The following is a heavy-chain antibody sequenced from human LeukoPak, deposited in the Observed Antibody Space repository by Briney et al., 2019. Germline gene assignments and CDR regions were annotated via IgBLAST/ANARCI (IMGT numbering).Heavy chain of an antibody. CDR2: ISWSSGSL. CDR1: GFKFHDYA. J-gene: IGHJ4*02. D-gene: IGHD3-22*01. Sequence: GGSLRLSCVASGFKFHDYAMHWVRQAPGKGLEWVSGISWSSGSLDYADSVKGRFTISRDNTKNSLYLEMNSLRPEDTAFYYCVKDIGYYHDSGGYNDYWGQGTLVTVSS. CDR3: VKDIGYYHDSGGYNDY. V-gene: IGHV3-9*01.